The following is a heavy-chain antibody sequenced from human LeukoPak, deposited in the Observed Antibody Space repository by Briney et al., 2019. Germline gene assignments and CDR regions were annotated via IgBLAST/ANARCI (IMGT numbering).Heavy chain of an antibody. CDR2: ISGSGGST. J-gene: IGHJ4*02. Sequence: GGSLRLSCVASGFTFSTFDMSWVRQAPGKGLEWVSGISGSGGSTYYADSVKGRFTISRDNSKNTLYLQMNTLRVEDTAVYYCAGGWGSSGWYDYWGQGALVTVSS. V-gene: IGHV3-23*01. CDR3: AGGWGSSGWYDY. D-gene: IGHD6-19*01. CDR1: GFTFSTFD.